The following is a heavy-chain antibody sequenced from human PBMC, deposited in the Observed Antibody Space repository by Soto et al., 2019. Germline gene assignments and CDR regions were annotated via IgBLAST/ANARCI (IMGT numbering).Heavy chain of an antibody. V-gene: IGHV3-30*04. Sequence: QVQLVESGGGVVQPGRSLRLSCVASGFTSSSYFMHWVRQAPGKGQEWVALISYDGSNKHYADSVKGRFTISRDNSKNMLYLQMNSLRGDDTAVYSCARGDPYYGMDVWGQGTTVSVSS. CDR3: ARGDPYYGMDV. J-gene: IGHJ6*02. CDR1: GFTSSSYF. CDR2: ISYDGSNK.